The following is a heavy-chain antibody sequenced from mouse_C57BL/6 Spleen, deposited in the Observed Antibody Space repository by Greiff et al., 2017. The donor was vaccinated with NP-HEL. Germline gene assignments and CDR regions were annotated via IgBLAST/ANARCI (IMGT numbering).Heavy chain of an antibody. CDR2: INPNNGGT. V-gene: IGHV1-22*01. CDR3: AMTKLGRSWYFDV. J-gene: IGHJ1*03. Sequence: EVQLQQSGPELVKPGASVKMSCKASGYTFTDYNMHWVKQSHGKSLEWIGYINPNNGGTSYNQKFKGKATLTVNKSSSTAYMELRSLTSEDSAVYYCAMTKLGRSWYFDVWGTGTTVTVSS. CDR1: GYTFTDYN. D-gene: IGHD4-1*01.